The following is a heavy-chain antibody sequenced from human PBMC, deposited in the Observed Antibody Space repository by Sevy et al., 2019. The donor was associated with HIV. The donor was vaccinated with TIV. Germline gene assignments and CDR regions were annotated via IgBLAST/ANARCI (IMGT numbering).Heavy chain of an antibody. V-gene: IGHV3-73*01. D-gene: IGHD1-1*01. Sequence: GGSLRLSCAASGFTFSGSAMHWVRQASGKGLEWVGRIRSKANSYATAYAASVKGRFTISRDDSKNTAYLQMNSLKTEDTAVYYCTSSAGPERRNDAFDIWGQGTMVTVSS. CDR2: IRSKANSYAT. CDR3: TSSAGPERRNDAFDI. CDR1: GFTFSGSA. J-gene: IGHJ3*02.